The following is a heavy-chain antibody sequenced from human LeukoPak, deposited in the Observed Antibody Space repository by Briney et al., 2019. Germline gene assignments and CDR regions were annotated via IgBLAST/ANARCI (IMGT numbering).Heavy chain of an antibody. J-gene: IGHJ4*02. V-gene: IGHV5-51*01. Sequence: GAPLQISCEGAGSSFTSYWICWVRQLPGKGLEWMGIIYPGDSDTRYSPSFQGQVTNSADKSNSTAFLQQSSLKASGTAMYYCARLLAASFYYGGQGTLGTGSS. CDR2: IYPGDSDT. D-gene: IGHD6-13*01. CDR1: GSSFTSYW. CDR3: ARLLAASFYY.